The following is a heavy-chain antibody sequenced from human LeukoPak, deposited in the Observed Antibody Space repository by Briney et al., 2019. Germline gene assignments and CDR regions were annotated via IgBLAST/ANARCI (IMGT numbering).Heavy chain of an antibody. CDR2: MNPSSGNT. Sequence: ASVTVSCKSSGYSFTSYDINWVRQASGQGLEWMGYMNPSSGNTGYAQKFQGRVTMTWNTSISTAYMVLGSLRSEDTAVYYCARAAGSLIYYYYMDVWGKGTTVTISS. V-gene: IGHV1-8*01. D-gene: IGHD6-19*01. J-gene: IGHJ6*03. CDR1: GYSFTSYD. CDR3: ARAAGSLIYYYYMDV.